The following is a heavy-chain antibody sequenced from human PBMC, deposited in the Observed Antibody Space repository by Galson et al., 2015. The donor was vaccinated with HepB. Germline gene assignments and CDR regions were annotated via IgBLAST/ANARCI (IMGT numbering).Heavy chain of an antibody. Sequence: TLSLTCTVSGGSISSGDYYWSWIRQPPGKGLEWIGYIYYSGSTYYNPSLKSRVTISVDTSKNQFSLKLSSVTAADTAVYYCARVDILTGYLSWYFDLWGRGTLVTVSS. D-gene: IGHD3-9*01. V-gene: IGHV4-30-4*01. J-gene: IGHJ2*01. CDR3: ARVDILTGYLSWYFDL. CDR1: GGSISSGDYY. CDR2: IYYSGST.